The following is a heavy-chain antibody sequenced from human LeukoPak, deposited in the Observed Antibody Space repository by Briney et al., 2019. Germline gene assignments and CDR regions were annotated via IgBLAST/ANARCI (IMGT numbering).Heavy chain of an antibody. Sequence: PSETVSLTCTVWGGSISSYYWIWIRQPRGRGLECSGYNYYSGSTNYNPPLKSRVTISVDTSKNQFSLKLSSVTAADTAVYYCARHGWDTSLAFDIWGQGTMVTVSS. CDR1: GGSISSYY. CDR3: ARHGWDTSLAFDI. J-gene: IGHJ3*02. D-gene: IGHD5-18*01. CDR2: NYYSGST. V-gene: IGHV4-59*08.